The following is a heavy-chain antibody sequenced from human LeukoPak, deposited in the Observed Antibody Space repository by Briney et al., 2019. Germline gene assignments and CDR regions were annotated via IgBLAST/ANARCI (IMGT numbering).Heavy chain of an antibody. D-gene: IGHD6-6*01. J-gene: IGHJ3*01. CDR3: ARDDGRSSENAFDV. CDR1: GYTFTDYY. V-gene: IGHV1-2*02. Sequence: ASVKVSCKSSGYTFTDYYTHWVRQAPGQGLEWRGWINLKSGGTKYAQKFQGRVTMTRDTSISTVYMELSRLTSDDTAVYYCARDDGRSSENAFDVWGQGTMVTVSS. CDR2: INLKSGGT.